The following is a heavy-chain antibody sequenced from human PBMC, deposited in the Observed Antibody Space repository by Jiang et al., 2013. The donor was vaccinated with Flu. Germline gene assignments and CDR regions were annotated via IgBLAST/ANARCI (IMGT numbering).Heavy chain of an antibody. V-gene: IGHV4-59*01. J-gene: IGHJ3*02. D-gene: IGHD3-22*01. CDR1: GGSISSYY. CDR2: IYYSGST. CDR3: ARESDSSGYSPSRAFDI. Sequence: GPGLVKPSETLSLTCTVSGGSISSYYWSWIRQPPGKGLEWIGYIYYSGSTNYNPSLKSRVTISVDTSKNQFSLKLSSVTAADTAVYYCARESDSSGYSPSRAFDIWGQGTMVTVSS.